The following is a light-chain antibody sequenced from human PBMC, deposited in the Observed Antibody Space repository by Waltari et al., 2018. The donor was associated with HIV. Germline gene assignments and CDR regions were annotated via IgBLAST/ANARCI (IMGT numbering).Light chain of an antibody. CDR3: SSYTSSTFWV. CDR1: SSDVGGYNY. Sequence: LTQPASVSGSPGQSITISCTGTSSDVGGYNYVSWYQQHPGKAPKFMIYEVSNRPSGVSNRFSGSKSGNTASLIISGLQAEDEADYYCSSYTSSTFWVFGGGTKLTVL. J-gene: IGLJ3*02. CDR2: EVS. V-gene: IGLV2-14*01.